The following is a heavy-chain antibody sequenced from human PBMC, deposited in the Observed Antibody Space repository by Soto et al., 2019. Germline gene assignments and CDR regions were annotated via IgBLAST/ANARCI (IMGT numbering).Heavy chain of an antibody. D-gene: IGHD6-19*01. CDR2: ITSDTNTI. Sequence: EVQLVESGGGLVQPGGSLRLSCAASGFPFSIYSMNWVRQAPGKGLEWFSYITSDTNTIKYADSVKGRFTISRDNAKNLVYLQMNRLRDEDTAVYFCARSVEGHFDYWGQGTVVTVSS. J-gene: IGHJ4*02. V-gene: IGHV3-48*02. CDR3: ARSVEGHFDY. CDR1: GFPFSIYS.